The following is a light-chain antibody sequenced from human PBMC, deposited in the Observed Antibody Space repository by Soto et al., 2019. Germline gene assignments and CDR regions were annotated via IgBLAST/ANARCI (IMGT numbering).Light chain of an antibody. CDR3: QQRSNWPPLYT. V-gene: IGKV3-11*01. CDR1: QSVSTY. Sequence: EIVLTQSPATLSLSPGERATLSCRASQSVSTYLAWYQHKPGHAPRLLIYDASNRATGIPARFSGSGSGTDLTLTISSLEPEDFAVYYCQQRSNWPPLYTFGQGTKLEIK. CDR2: DAS. J-gene: IGKJ2*01.